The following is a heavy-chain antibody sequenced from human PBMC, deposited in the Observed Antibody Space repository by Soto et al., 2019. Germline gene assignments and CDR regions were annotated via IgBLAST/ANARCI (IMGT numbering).Heavy chain of an antibody. Sequence: SETLSLTCGVSGGSFGSSAYYWGWIRQAPGKGLEWIGSINYSGSTYYNPSLKSRVTISVDTSRNQFSLKLSSVTAADTALYYCSRRAPEGFDPWGQGTLVTVS. CDR3: SRRAPEGFDP. J-gene: IGHJ5*02. CDR1: GGSFGSSAYY. CDR2: INYSGST. V-gene: IGHV4-39*01.